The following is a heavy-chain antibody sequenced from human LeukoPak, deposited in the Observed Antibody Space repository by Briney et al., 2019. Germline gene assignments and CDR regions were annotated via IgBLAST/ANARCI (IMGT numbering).Heavy chain of an antibody. D-gene: IGHD6-13*01. CDR3: AKGYSSSWSYYFDY. V-gene: IGHV3-30*18. CDR2: ISYDGSNK. CDR1: GFTFSSYG. J-gene: IGHJ4*02. Sequence: GGSLRLSCAASGFTFSSYGMPWVRQAPGKGLEWVAVISYDGSNKYYADSVKGRFTISRDNSKNTLYLQMNSLRAEDTAVYYCAKGYSSSWSYYFDYWGQGTLVTVSS.